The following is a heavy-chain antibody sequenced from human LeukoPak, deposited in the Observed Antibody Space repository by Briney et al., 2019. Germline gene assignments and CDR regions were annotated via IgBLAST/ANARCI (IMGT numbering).Heavy chain of an antibody. D-gene: IGHD3-22*01. V-gene: IGHV3-30-3*02. CDR2: ISYDGSNK. CDR3: AKPNRYDSSGYYLPDFQH. J-gene: IGHJ1*01. Sequence: GGSLRLSCAASGFTFSSYAMHWVRQAPGKGLEWVAVISYDGSNKYYADSVKGRFTISRDNSKNTLYLQMNSLRAEDTAVYYCAKPNRYDSSGYYLPDFQHWGQGTLVTVSS. CDR1: GFTFSSYA.